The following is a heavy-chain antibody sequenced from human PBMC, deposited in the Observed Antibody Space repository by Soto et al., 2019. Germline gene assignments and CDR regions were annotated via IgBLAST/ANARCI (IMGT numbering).Heavy chain of an antibody. CDR1: GFTFNSYA. D-gene: IGHD1-26*01. CDR2: ISGSGGTT. J-gene: IGHJ4*02. Sequence: EVQLLESGGGLVQPGGSLRLSCAAFGFTFNSYAMSWVRQAPGKGLEWVSSISGSGGTTNYADSVKGRFTISRDNSRNTLYLQMNSLGAEDTAVFYCAAWGLRRFDYWGQGTLVTVSS. CDR3: AAWGLRRFDY. V-gene: IGHV3-23*01.